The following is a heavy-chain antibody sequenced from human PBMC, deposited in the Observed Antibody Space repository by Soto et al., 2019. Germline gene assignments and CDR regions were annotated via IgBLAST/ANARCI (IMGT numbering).Heavy chain of an antibody. D-gene: IGHD3-9*01. J-gene: IGHJ4*02. CDR1: GGSFSNYY. CDR3: APVRNFDKLFSL. V-gene: IGHV4-34*01. CDR2: INQVGNT. Sequence: TSETLSLTCAVYGGSFSNYYWSWIRQPPGKGLEWIGEINQVGNTTYNPSLKSRVTLSLDTSKNQYFLKLNSVTAADTAVYYCAPVRNFDKLFSLWGQGTPVTVSS.